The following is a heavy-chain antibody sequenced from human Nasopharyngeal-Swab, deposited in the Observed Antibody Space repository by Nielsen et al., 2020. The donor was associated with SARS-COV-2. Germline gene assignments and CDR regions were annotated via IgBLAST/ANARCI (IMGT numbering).Heavy chain of an antibody. CDR1: GGSISSSTYY. J-gene: IGHJ4*02. V-gene: IGHV4-39*01. D-gene: IGHD6-13*01. Sequence: SEPLSLPFTVSGGSISSSTYYWAWIRQPPGKGLEWIGSIYYGGSTYYNPSRKSRVTISVDTSKNQFSLKLSSVTAADTAVYYCATLSSSWYEYYFDYWGQGTLVTVSS. CDR3: ATLSSSWYEYYFDY. CDR2: IYYGGST.